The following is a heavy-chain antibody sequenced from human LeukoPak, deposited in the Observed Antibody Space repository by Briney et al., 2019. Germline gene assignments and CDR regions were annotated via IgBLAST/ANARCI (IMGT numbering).Heavy chain of an antibody. D-gene: IGHD1-26*01. CDR3: ARVGRGATSVYYYYYRDV. Sequence: PSETLSLTCTVSGGSISSYYWSWIRQPPGKGLEWIGYIYYSGSTNYNPSLKSRVTISVDTSKNQFSLKLSSVTAADTAVYYCARVGRGATSVYYYYYRDVGGKGTTVTVSS. CDR1: GGSISSYY. J-gene: IGHJ6*03. V-gene: IGHV4-59*01. CDR2: IYYSGST.